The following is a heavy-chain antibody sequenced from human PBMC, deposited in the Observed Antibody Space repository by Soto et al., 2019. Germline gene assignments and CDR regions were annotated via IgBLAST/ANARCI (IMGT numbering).Heavy chain of an antibody. CDR1: GGFVSSGSYY. Sequence: SETLSLTCAVYGGFVSSGSYYWSWIRQPPGKGLEWIGEMSHSGGTHFNPSLKSRVTISVDTSKNQFSLKMSSVTAADTALYYCARVERGTATTVVDAFDIWGPGTIVTVSS. CDR2: MSHSGGT. CDR3: ARVERGTATTVVDAFDI. J-gene: IGHJ3*02. D-gene: IGHD1-1*01. V-gene: IGHV4-61*01.